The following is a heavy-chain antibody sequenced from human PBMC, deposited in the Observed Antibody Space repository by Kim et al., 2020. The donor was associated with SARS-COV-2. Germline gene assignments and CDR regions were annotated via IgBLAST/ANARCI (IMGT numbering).Heavy chain of an antibody. Sequence: ASVKVSCKVSGYTLTELSMHWVRQAPGKGLEWMGGFDPEDGETIYAQKFQGRVTMTEDTSTDTAYMELSSLRSEDTAVYYCATQRFLEWLGVGYYGMDVWGQGTTVTVSS. V-gene: IGHV1-24*01. CDR2: FDPEDGET. CDR1: GYTLTELS. J-gene: IGHJ6*02. D-gene: IGHD3-3*01. CDR3: ATQRFLEWLGVGYYGMDV.